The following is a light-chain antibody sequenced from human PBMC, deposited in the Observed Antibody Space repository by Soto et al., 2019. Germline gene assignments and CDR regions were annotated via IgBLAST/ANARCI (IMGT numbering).Light chain of an antibody. J-gene: IGLJ2*01. Sequence: SYELTQPPSVSVAPGKTARITCGGNNIGSKSVHWYQQKPGQAPVLVIYYDNDRPSGIPERFSGSNSGNTATLNISRVEAGDEADYYCQVWDSSSDHVVFGGGTKLTVL. CDR1: NIGSKS. CDR3: QVWDSSSDHVV. CDR2: YDN. V-gene: IGLV3-21*04.